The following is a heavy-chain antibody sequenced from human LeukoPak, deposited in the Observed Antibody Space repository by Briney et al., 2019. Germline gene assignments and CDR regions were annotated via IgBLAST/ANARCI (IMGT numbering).Heavy chain of an antibody. Sequence: GGPLRLSCAASGFTFSDYYMSWIRQAPGKGLEWVSYISSSGSTIYYADSVKGRFTISRDNAKNSLYLQMNSLRAEDTAVYYCAGLEIATPYFDYWGQGTLVTVSS. CDR3: AGLEIATPYFDY. J-gene: IGHJ4*02. CDR1: GFTFSDYY. CDR2: ISSSGSTI. D-gene: IGHD2-21*01. V-gene: IGHV3-11*04.